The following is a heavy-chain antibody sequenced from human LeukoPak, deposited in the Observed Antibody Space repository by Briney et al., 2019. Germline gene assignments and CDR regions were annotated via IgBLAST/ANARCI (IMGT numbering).Heavy chain of an antibody. CDR3: ASGGGGEYSSGWYDY. D-gene: IGHD6-19*01. V-gene: IGHV4-59*01. Sequence: PSETLSLTCTVSGGSISSYFCSWIRQPPGKGAEGIGYIYYSGTTIHHPPLKSRVPISVATSKTQFSLNLSTVPAADTPVYYCASGGGGEYSSGWYDYWGQGTLVTVSS. CDR2: IYYSGTT. CDR1: GGSISSYF. J-gene: IGHJ4*02.